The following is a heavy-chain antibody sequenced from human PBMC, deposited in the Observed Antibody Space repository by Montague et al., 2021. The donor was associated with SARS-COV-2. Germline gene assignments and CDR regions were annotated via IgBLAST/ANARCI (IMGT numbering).Heavy chain of an antibody. J-gene: IGHJ6*02. D-gene: IGHD3-9*01. CDR2: IWFDGRTK. CDR3: AKDRLDILSPGRGMDV. Sequence: SLRLSCAASGFSFRNYGMNWVRQAPGKGLERVVVIWFDGRTKYYADSVEGRFTVSRDNSKNTLYLEMNSLRAEDTGVYYCAKDRLDILSPGRGMDVWGQGTTVTVSS. CDR1: GFSFRNYG. V-gene: IGHV3-33*06.